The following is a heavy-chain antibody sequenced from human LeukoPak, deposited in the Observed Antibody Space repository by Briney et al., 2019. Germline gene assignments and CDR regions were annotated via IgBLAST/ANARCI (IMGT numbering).Heavy chain of an antibody. CDR1: GFTFSNYA. J-gene: IGHJ4*02. Sequence: SGGSLRLSYAASGFTFSNYAMSWVRQAPGKGLEWVSAISGSGGSTYYADSVKGRFTISRDNSKNTLFLQMNSLRVEDTAIYYCAKSTRDGYNLWFDYWGQGTLVTVSS. V-gene: IGHV3-23*01. CDR3: AKSTRDGYNLWFDY. CDR2: ISGSGGST. D-gene: IGHD5-24*01.